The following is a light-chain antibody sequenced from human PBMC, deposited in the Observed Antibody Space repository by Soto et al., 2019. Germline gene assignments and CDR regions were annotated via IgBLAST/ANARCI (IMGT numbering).Light chain of an antibody. Sequence: QSVLTQPPSASGTPGRRVSISCSGGNSNIGSNTVNWYQQLPGTAPKLLIYNNNQRPSGVPDRFSGSKSGTSASLAISGLQSEDEADYYCATWDDSLNGYVFGTGTKVTVL. CDR3: ATWDDSLNGYV. J-gene: IGLJ1*01. V-gene: IGLV1-44*01. CDR2: NNN. CDR1: NSNIGSNT.